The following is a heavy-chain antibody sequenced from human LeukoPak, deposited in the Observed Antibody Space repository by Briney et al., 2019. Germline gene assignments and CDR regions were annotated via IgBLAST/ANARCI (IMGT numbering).Heavy chain of an antibody. J-gene: IGHJ6*02. CDR1: GGSISSYY. D-gene: IGHD2-15*01. Sequence: PSETLSLTCTVSGGSISSYYWSWIRQPPGKGLEWIGYIYYSGSTNYNPSLKSRVTISVDTSKNQFSLKLSSVTAADTAVYYCARALGYCSGGSCYSRPYGMDVWGQGTTVTVSS. CDR2: IYYSGST. CDR3: ARALGYCSGGSCYSRPYGMDV. V-gene: IGHV4-59*08.